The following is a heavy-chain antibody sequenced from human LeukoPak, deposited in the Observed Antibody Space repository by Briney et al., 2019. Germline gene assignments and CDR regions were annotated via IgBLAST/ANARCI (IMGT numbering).Heavy chain of an antibody. Sequence: PGGSLRLSCAASGFTFTNNFMSWVRQVPGKGLEWVASIKEDGSEKYYVDSVKGRFTISRDNAKNSVYLQMNNLRAEDTAVYYCARDWSDGFDYWGQGTLVTVSS. CDR3: ARDWSDGFDY. V-gene: IGHV3-7*01. CDR2: IKEDGSEK. D-gene: IGHD3-3*01. CDR1: GFTFTNNF. J-gene: IGHJ4*02.